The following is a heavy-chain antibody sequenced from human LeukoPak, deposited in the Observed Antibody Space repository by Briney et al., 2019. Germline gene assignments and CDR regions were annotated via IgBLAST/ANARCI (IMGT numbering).Heavy chain of an antibody. CDR3: ARADWVEQQKYYFDY. J-gene: IGHJ4*02. Sequence: SQTLSLTCTVSGGSISSGDYYRSWIRQPPGKGLEWIGYIYYSGSTYYNPSLKSRVTISVDTSKNQFSLKLSSVTAADTAVYYCARADWVEQQKYYFDYWGQGTLVTVSS. V-gene: IGHV4-30-4*01. CDR1: GGSISSGDYY. CDR2: IYYSGST. D-gene: IGHD1/OR15-1a*01.